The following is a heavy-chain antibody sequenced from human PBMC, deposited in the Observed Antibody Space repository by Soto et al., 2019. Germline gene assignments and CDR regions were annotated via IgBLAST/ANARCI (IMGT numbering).Heavy chain of an antibody. D-gene: IGHD2-2*01. CDR3: ARDLGKYCSSTSCSIAFDI. J-gene: IGHJ3*02. Sequence: LRLSCAASGFTFSDYYMSWIRQAPGKGLEWVSYISSSGSTIYYADSVKGRFTISRDNAKNSLYLQMNSLRAEDTAVYYCARDLGKYCSSTSCSIAFDIWGQGTMVTVSS. CDR1: GFTFSDYY. V-gene: IGHV3-11*01. CDR2: ISSSGSTI.